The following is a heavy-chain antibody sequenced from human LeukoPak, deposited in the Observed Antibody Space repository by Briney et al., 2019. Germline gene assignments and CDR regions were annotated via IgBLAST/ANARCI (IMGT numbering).Heavy chain of an antibody. Sequence: SETLSLTCTVSGGSITSYYWSWVRPPPGGGVEWIVYFHYCGKPHYNPSLKSRVTISVDPSKNQFSLKLTSVTAADTAVYYCARHSGTYYGFVYRGQGTLGTVCS. V-gene: IGHV4-59*08. D-gene: IGHD1-26*01. CDR1: GGSITSYY. CDR3: ARHSGTYYGFVY. CDR2: FHYCGKP. J-gene: IGHJ4*02.